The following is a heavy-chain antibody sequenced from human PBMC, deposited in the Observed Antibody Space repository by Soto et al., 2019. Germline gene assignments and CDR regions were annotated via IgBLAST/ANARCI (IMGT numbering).Heavy chain of an antibody. CDR3: EKDRDITIFGVAPYYFDY. D-gene: IGHD3-3*01. Sequence: GGSLRLCCAASGFTFSSYAMSWVRQAPGKGLEWVSAISCSGGSTYYADSVKGRFTISRDNSKNTLYLQMNSLRAEDTAVYYCEKDRDITIFGVAPYYFDYWGQGTLVTVSS. J-gene: IGHJ4*02. CDR2: ISCSGGST. CDR1: GFTFSSYA. V-gene: IGHV3-23*01.